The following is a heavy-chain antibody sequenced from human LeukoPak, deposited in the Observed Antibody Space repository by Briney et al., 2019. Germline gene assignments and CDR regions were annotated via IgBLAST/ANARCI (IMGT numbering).Heavy chain of an antibody. Sequence: GGSLRLSCAASGFTFSSYAMSWVRQAPGKGLEGVSAISGSGGSTYYADSVKGRFTISRDNSKNTLYLQMNILRAEDTAVYYCAKDNAYYDILTGYYNAFDIWGQGTMVTVSS. V-gene: IGHV3-23*01. J-gene: IGHJ3*02. D-gene: IGHD3-9*01. CDR2: ISGSGGST. CDR1: GFTFSSYA. CDR3: AKDNAYYDILTGYYNAFDI.